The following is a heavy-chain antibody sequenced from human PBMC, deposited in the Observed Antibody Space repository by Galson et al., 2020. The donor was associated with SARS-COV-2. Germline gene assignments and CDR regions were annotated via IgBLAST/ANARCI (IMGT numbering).Heavy chain of an antibody. Sequence: SETLSLTCAVSGYSISSGYYWGWVRQPPGKGLEWMGSIYPTGDTYYTPSLKSRDAISQDTSKKQFFLTLRSVTAADTAVYYCARSLYSSPFDYWGQGALVTVSS. J-gene: IGHJ4*02. CDR3: ARSLYSSPFDY. CDR1: GYSISSGYY. CDR2: IYPTGDT. V-gene: IGHV4-38-2*01. D-gene: IGHD6-13*01.